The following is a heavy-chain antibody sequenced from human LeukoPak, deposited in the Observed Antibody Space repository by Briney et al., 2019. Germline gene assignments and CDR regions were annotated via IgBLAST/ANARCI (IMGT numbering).Heavy chain of an antibody. CDR2: MNPNSGNT. CDR1: GGTFSSYT. Sequence: ASVKVSCKASGGTFSSYTINWVRQATGQGLEWMGWMNPNSGNTGYAQKFQGRVTITRNTSISTAYMELSSLRSEDTAVYYCASTFDNWDAFDIWGQGTMVTVSS. V-gene: IGHV1-8*03. J-gene: IGHJ3*02. D-gene: IGHD3-22*01. CDR3: ASTFDNWDAFDI.